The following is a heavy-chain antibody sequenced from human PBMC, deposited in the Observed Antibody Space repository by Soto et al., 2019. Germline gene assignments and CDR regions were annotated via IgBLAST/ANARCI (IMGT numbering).Heavy chain of an antibody. D-gene: IGHD3-22*01. J-gene: IGHJ3*02. V-gene: IGHV4-59*01. CDR1: GGSISSYY. Sequence: PSETLSLTCTVSGGSISSYYWSWIRQPPGKGLEWIGYIYYSGSTNYNPSLKSRVTISVDTSKNQFSLKLSSVTAADTAVYYCAGGGSYDSSGYSAPDAFDIWGQGTMVTVSS. CDR2: IYYSGST. CDR3: AGGGSYDSSGYSAPDAFDI.